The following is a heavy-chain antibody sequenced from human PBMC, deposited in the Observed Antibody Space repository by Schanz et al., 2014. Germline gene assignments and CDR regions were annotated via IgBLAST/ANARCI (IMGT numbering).Heavy chain of an antibody. J-gene: IGHJ6*02. V-gene: IGHV4-31*03. CDR3: ARHGGIPYYPMDV. CDR2: ISYSGST. D-gene: IGHD3-16*01. CDR1: GASISSGGYY. Sequence: QVQLQESGPGLVKPSQTLSLTCTVSGASISSGGYYWDWIRLLPGKGLEWIGYISYSGSTSFNPSLKSRLTMSVDTSKNQFSLRLGSVTAADTAVYYCARHGGIPYYPMDVWGQGTTVTVSS.